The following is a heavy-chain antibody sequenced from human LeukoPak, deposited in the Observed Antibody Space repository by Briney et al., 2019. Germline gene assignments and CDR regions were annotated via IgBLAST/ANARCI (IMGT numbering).Heavy chain of an antibody. CDR3: ARGPYGSGSYYIYYYYMDV. Sequence: PSQTLSLTCTVSGGSISSGDYYWSWIRQPPGKGLEWIGYIYYSGSTNYNPSLKSRVTISVDTSKNQFSLKLSSVTAADTAVYYCARGPYGSGSYYIYYYYMDVWGKGTTVTVSS. D-gene: IGHD3-10*01. CDR1: GGSISSGDYY. V-gene: IGHV4-61*08. CDR2: IYYSGST. J-gene: IGHJ6*03.